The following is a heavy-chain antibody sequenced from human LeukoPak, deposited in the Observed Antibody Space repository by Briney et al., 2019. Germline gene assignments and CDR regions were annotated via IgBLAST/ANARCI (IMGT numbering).Heavy chain of an antibody. CDR3: ARGQWDRFVVVPAAKGARLDY. CDR2: INHSGST. V-gene: IGHV4-34*01. CDR1: GGSFSGYY. Sequence: SETLSLTCAVYGGSFSGYYWSWTRQPPGKGLEWIGEINHSGSTNYNPSLKSRVTISVDTSKNQFSLKLSSVTAADTAVYYCARGQWDRFVVVPAAKGARLDYWGQGTLVTVSS. J-gene: IGHJ4*02. D-gene: IGHD2-2*01.